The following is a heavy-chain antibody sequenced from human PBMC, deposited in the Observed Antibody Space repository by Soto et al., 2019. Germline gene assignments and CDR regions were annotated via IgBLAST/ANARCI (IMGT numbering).Heavy chain of an antibody. D-gene: IGHD1-1*01. V-gene: IGHV1-18*01. Sequence: QVQLVQSGAEVKKPGASVKVSCKTSGYTFTNHGISWVREAPGQGLEWMGWIRPYNGNTNYAQKFQGRVTMTTDTSTSTAYMELRSLRSDDTAVYYYARDRLDLSMDVWGLGPTVTVSS. J-gene: IGHJ6*02. CDR2: IRPYNGNT. CDR1: GYTFTNHG. CDR3: ARDRLDLSMDV.